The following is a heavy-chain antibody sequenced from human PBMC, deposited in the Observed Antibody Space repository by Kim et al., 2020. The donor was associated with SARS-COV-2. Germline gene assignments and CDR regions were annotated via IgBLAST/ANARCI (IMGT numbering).Heavy chain of an antibody. J-gene: IGHJ4*02. V-gene: IGHV1-2*06. D-gene: IGHD3-3*01. CDR3: ASSVPSYYDFWSGYPVIGPGGPIDY. CDR1: GYTFTGYY. CDR2: INPNSGGT. Sequence: ASVKVSCKASGYTFTGYYMHWVRQAPGQGLEWMGRINPNSGGTNYAQKFQGRVTMTRDTSISTAYMELSRLRSDDTAVYYCASSVPSYYDFWSGYPVIGPGGPIDYWGQGTLVTVSS.